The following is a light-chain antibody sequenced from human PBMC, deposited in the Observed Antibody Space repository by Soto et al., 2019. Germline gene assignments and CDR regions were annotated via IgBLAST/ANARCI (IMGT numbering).Light chain of an antibody. Sequence: DIQMTQSPSSVSASVGDRVTITCRASQGISTNLAWYQQKPGKAPKLLIYAASSLQTGVTPRFSGSGSGTDFTLTISSLQPEELAIYYCKKANRVTLSVGQGTRLEIK. V-gene: IGKV1-12*01. CDR1: QGISTN. CDR2: AAS. CDR3: KKANRVTLS. J-gene: IGKJ5*01.